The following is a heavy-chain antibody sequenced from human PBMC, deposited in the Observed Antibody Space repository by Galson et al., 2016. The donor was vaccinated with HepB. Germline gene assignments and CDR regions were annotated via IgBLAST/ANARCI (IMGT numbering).Heavy chain of an antibody. D-gene: IGHD2-21*02. CDR3: DCLDY. V-gene: IGHV1-3*02. Sequence: SVKVSCKASGYTFTNYAMHWVRQAPGQRLEWMGRSTVGNGNTRYSQEFQGRVIITRDTSASTAYMELGSRRSEDMAVFHCDCLDYWGQGTLVTASS. J-gene: IGHJ4*02. CDR2: STVGNGNT. CDR1: GYTFTNYA.